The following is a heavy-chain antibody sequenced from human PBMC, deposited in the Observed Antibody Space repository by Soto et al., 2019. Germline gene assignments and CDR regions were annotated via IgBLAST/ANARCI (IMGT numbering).Heavy chain of an antibody. Sequence: GGSLRLSCAASGFTFSSYWMSWVRQAPGKGLEWVANIKQDGSEKYYVDSVKGRFTISRDNAKNSLYLQMNSLRAEDTAVYYCACYGDYDAFDIWGQGTMVTVSS. V-gene: IGHV3-7*01. J-gene: IGHJ3*02. D-gene: IGHD4-17*01. CDR2: IKQDGSEK. CDR3: ACYGDYDAFDI. CDR1: GFTFSSYW.